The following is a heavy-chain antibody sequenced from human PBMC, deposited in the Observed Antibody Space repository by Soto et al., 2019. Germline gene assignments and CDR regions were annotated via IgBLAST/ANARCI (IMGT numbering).Heavy chain of an antibody. J-gene: IGHJ3*02. CDR3: ARGYRSGWDLIPALDI. D-gene: IGHD6-19*01. Sequence: GASVKVSCKASGYTFTSYDINWVRQATGQGLEWMGWINPNSGNTGYAQKLQGRVTMTRNTSISTAYMELSSLRSEETSVYYCARGYRSGWDLIPALDIWGQGTIVTVS. V-gene: IGHV1-8*01. CDR2: INPNSGNT. CDR1: GYTFTSYD.